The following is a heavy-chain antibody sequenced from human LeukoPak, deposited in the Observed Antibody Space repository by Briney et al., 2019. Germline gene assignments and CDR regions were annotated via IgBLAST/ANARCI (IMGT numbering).Heavy chain of an antibody. J-gene: IGHJ4*02. CDR2: ISGSGGST. Sequence: GGSLRLSCAASGFTFSTYAMSWVRQAPGKGLEWVSAISGSGGSTYYADSVKGRFTISRDNSKNTLYLQMNSLRAEDTALYYCASDILTGYYGAYFDYWGQGTLVTVSS. V-gene: IGHV3-23*01. CDR3: ASDILTGYYGAYFDY. D-gene: IGHD3-9*01. CDR1: GFTFSTYA.